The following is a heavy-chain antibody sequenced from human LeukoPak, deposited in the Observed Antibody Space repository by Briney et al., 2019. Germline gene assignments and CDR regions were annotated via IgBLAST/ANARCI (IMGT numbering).Heavy chain of an antibody. V-gene: IGHV4-34*01. D-gene: IGHD6-13*01. J-gene: IGHJ3*02. CDR1: GGSFSGYY. CDR3: ARGPGYSSSDGAFDI. CDR2: INHSGST. Sequence: PSETLSLTCAVYGGSFSGYYWSWIRQPPGKGLEWIGEINHSGSTNYNPSLKGRVTISVDTSKNQFSLRLSSVTAADTAVYYCARGPGYSSSDGAFDIWGQGTMVTVSS.